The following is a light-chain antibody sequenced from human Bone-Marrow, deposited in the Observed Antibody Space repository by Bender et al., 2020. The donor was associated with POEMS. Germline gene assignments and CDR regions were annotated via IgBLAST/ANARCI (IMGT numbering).Light chain of an antibody. V-gene: IGLV1-44*01. Sequence: QSVLTQPPSASGTPGQRVTISCSGGSSNIGAHAVNWYQHLPGTAPKLLIYSSHRRPSEVPDRFSGSRSGTSASLAISGLQSEDEADYYCCSYGGTTTVVVFGGGTKLTV. CDR3: CSYGGTTTVVV. CDR2: SSH. J-gene: IGLJ2*01. CDR1: SSNIGAHA.